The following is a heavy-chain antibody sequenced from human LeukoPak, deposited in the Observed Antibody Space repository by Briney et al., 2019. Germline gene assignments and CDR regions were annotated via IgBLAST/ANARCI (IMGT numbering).Heavy chain of an antibody. Sequence: ASVKVSCKASGYTFTSYYMHWVRQAPGQGLEWMGIINPSGGSTSYAQKFQGRVTMTRDTSTSTVYMELSSLRSEDTAVYYCATASKPPTFGGPAYYYYYMDVWGKGTTVTISS. CDR1: GYTFTSYY. V-gene: IGHV1-46*01. J-gene: IGHJ6*03. CDR3: ATASKPPTFGGPAYYYYYMDV. D-gene: IGHD3-16*01. CDR2: INPSGGST.